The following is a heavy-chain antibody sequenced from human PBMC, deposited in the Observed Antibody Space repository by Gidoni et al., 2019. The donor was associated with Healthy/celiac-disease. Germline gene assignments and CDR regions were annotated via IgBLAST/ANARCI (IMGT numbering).Heavy chain of an antibody. CDR2: IKSKTDGGTT. D-gene: IGHD6-13*01. V-gene: IGHV3-15*01. CDR3: TTDPGSYSSSWYYFDY. J-gene: IGHJ4*02. CDR1: GFTFSNAW. Sequence: EVQLVESGGGLVKPGGSLRLSCAASGFTFSNAWRSWVRQAPGKGLEWVGRIKSKTDGGTTDYAAPVKGRFTISRDDSKNTLYLQMNSLKTEDTAVYYCTTDPGSYSSSWYYFDYWGQGTLVTVSS.